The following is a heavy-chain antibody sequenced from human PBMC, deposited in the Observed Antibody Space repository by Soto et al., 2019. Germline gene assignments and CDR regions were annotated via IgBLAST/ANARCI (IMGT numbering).Heavy chain of an antibody. J-gene: IGHJ6*03. V-gene: IGHV4-59*08. CDR1: GGSISSYY. CDR2: IYYSGST. Sequence: SETLSLTCTVSGGSISSYYWSWIRQPPGKGLEWIGYIYYSGSTNYNPSLKSPVTISVDTSKNQFSLKLSSVTAADTAVYYCARHSYDILTGYHYYYYMDVWGTGTTVTVSS. D-gene: IGHD3-9*01. CDR3: ARHSYDILTGYHYYYYMDV.